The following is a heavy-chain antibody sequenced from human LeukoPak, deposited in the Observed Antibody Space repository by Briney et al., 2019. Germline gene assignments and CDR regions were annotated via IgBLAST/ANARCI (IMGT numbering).Heavy chain of an antibody. CDR1: GFTVSSNY. Sequence: PGGSLRLSCAASGFTVSSNYMSWVRQAPGKGLEWVSVIYSGGSTYYADSVKGRFTISRDNSKNTLYLQMNSLRAEDTAVYYCARSSYSSSWPNYYYYYMDVWGKGTTVTISS. J-gene: IGHJ6*03. CDR3: ARSSYSSSWPNYYYYYMDV. V-gene: IGHV3-53*01. D-gene: IGHD6-13*01. CDR2: IYSGGST.